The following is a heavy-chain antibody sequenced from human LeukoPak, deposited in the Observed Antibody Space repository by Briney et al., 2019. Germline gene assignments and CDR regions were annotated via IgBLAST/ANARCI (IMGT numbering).Heavy chain of an antibody. D-gene: IGHD3-16*01. J-gene: IGHJ5*02. Sequence: GGSLRLSCAAPGFTFSSYSMNWVRQAPGKGLEWVSSISSSSSYIYYADSVKGRFTISRDNAKNSLYLQMNSLRAEDTAVYYCARDSGWGSSNWFDPWGQGTLVTVSS. CDR3: ARDSGWGSSNWFDP. CDR2: ISSSSSYI. V-gene: IGHV3-21*01. CDR1: GFTFSSYS.